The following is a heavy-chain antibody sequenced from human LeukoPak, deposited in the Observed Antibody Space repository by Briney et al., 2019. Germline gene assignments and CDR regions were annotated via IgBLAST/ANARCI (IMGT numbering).Heavy chain of an antibody. CDR2: FHNSGTS. J-gene: IGHJ4*02. Sequence: KPSETLSLTCTVSDESISDYYRGWIRQPPGKGLEWIGYFHNSGTSTYNPSLKSRVTISADTSKNQFSLKLNSLTTADTAIYYCTRGAGWLIDYWGQGILVTVSS. D-gene: IGHD3-16*01. CDR1: DESISDYY. CDR3: TRGAGWLIDY. V-gene: IGHV4-59*01.